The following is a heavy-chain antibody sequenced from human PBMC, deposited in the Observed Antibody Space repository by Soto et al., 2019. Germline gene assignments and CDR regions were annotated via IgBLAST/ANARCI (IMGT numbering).Heavy chain of an antibody. CDR2: IIPIFGTA. Sequence: SVKVSCKASGGTFSSYAISWVRQAPGQGLEWMGGIIPIFGTANYAQKFQGRVTITADESTSTAHMELSSLRSEDTAVYYCARFLHVVAAKPKNAFDIWGQGTMVTVSS. J-gene: IGHJ3*02. D-gene: IGHD2-15*01. CDR3: ARFLHVVAAKPKNAFDI. V-gene: IGHV1-69*13. CDR1: GGTFSSYA.